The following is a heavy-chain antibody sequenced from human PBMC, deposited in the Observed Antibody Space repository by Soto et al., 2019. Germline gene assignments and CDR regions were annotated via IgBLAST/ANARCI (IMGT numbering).Heavy chain of an antibody. CDR3: ARGYGSGSYFLDY. V-gene: IGHV3-23*01. CDR2: ISGSGGST. Sequence: GGSLRLSCAASGFTFSSYAMSWVRQAPGKGLEWVSAISGSGGSTYYADSVKGRFTLSRDNSKNTLYLQMNSLRAEDTAVYYCARGYGSGSYFLDYWGQGTLVTVSS. CDR1: GFTFSSYA. J-gene: IGHJ4*02. D-gene: IGHD3-10*01.